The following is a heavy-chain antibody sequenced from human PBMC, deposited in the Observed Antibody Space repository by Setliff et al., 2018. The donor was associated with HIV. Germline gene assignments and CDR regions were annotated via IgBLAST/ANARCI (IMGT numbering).Heavy chain of an antibody. CDR2: MNPKSGNT. Sequence: ASVKVSCKASGYTFTNSDINWVRQATGQGLEWMGWMNPKSGNTGYAQRFQGRVTMTRDTSISTAYMELSRLRSDDTAVYYCARNVPGILPRWVGFDPRGQGTLVTVSS. D-gene: IGHD1-20*01. V-gene: IGHV1-8*02. CDR1: GYTFTNSD. CDR3: ARNVPGILPRWVGFDP. J-gene: IGHJ5*02.